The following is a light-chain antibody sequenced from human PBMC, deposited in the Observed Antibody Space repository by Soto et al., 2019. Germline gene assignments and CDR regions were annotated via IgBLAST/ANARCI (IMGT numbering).Light chain of an antibody. J-gene: IGKJ1*01. CDR3: QQTYSNLWT. V-gene: IGKV1-39*01. Sequence: DIQRTQTPCCLSASIGDRVTITCQASQNITNNLSWYQQKSGTAPKLLIYAASTLHTGVPSRFSGRGSGTDFTITINNLQREDFADYFCQQTYSNLWTFGQGTKVDIK. CDR2: AAS. CDR1: QNITNN.